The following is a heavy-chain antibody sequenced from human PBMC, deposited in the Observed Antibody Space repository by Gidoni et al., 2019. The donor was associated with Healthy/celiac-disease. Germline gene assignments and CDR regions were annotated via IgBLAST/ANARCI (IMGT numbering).Heavy chain of an antibody. Sequence: EVQLVESGGVVVQPGGSLRLSCAASGFTLDDYTMHWVRQAPGKGLEWVSLISWDGGSTYYADSVKGRFTISRDNSKNSLYLQMNSLRTEDTALYYCAKESYDSSGYSSFDYWGQGTLVTASS. V-gene: IGHV3-43*01. CDR1: GFTLDDYT. D-gene: IGHD3-22*01. CDR3: AKESYDSSGYSSFDY. CDR2: ISWDGGST. J-gene: IGHJ4*02.